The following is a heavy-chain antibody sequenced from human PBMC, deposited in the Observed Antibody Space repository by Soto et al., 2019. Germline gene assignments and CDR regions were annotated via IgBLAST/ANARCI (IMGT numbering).Heavy chain of an antibody. CDR1: GFTFSSYA. J-gene: IGHJ4*02. Sequence: GGSLRLSCAASGFTFSSYAMSWVRQAPGKGLEWVSAISGSGGSTYYADSVKGRFTISRDNSKNTLYLQMNSLRAEDTAVYYCAKDLYYDFWSGYRPNFDYWGQGTLVTVSS. CDR2: ISGSGGST. D-gene: IGHD3-3*01. V-gene: IGHV3-23*01. CDR3: AKDLYYDFWSGYRPNFDY.